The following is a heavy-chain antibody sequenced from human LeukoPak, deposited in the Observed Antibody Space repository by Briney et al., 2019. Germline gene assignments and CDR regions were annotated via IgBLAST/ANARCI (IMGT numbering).Heavy chain of an antibody. CDR3: AKTNGYDSD. J-gene: IGHJ4*02. CDR2: ISGSGGTT. CDR1: GFTFSSYG. V-gene: IGHV3-23*01. Sequence: GGSLKLFCAASGFTFSSYGMNWVRQAPGKGLEWVSGISGSGGTTYYADSVKGRFTISRDNSKNSLSLQVSSLRAEDTAVYYCAKTNGYDSDWGQGTLVTVSS. D-gene: IGHD2-8*01.